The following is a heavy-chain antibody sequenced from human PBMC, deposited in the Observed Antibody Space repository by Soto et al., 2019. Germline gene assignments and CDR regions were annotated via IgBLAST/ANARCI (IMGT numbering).Heavy chain of an antibody. V-gene: IGHV4-34*01. J-gene: IGHJ6*03. CDR2: INHSGST. Sequence: SETLSLTCAVYGGSFSGYYWSWIRQPPGKGLEWIGEINHSGSTNYNPSLKSRVTISVDTSKNQFSLKLSSVTAADTAVYYCARGVTIFGVVITAYYYYYYMDVWGKGTTVTVSS. CDR1: GGSFSGYY. CDR3: ARGVTIFGVVITAYYYYYYMDV. D-gene: IGHD3-3*01.